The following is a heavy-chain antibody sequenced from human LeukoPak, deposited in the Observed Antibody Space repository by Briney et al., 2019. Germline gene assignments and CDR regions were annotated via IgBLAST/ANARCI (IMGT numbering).Heavy chain of an antibody. V-gene: IGHV4-59*08. D-gene: IGHD2-2*02. CDR3: ARQSKYLGGYYYYGMDV. Sequence: SETLSLTCTVSGGSISSYYWSWIRQPPGKGLEWIGYIYYSGSTNYNPSLKSRVTISVDTSKNQFSLKLSSVTAADTAVYYCARQSKYLGGYYYYGMDVWGQGTTVTVSS. CDR2: IYYSGST. J-gene: IGHJ6*02. CDR1: GGSISSYY.